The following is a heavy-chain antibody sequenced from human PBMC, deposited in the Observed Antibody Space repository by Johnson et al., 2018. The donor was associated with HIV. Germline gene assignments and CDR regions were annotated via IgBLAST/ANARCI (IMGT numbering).Heavy chain of an antibody. CDR3: AREVITMVQGVIGDDAFDI. J-gene: IGHJ3*02. V-gene: IGHV3-48*03. CDR1: GLTFSAYA. CDR2: ISSSGSTI. D-gene: IGHD3-10*01. Sequence: VQLVESGGGLVQPGGSLRLSCAASGLTFSAYATSWVRQAPGKGLEWVSYISSSGSTIYYADSVKCRFTISRDNAKNSLYLQMNSLRAEDTAVYYCAREVITMVQGVIGDDAFDIWGQGTMVTVSS.